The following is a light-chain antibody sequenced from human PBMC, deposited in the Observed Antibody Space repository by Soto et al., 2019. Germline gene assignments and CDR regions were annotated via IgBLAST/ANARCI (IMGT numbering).Light chain of an antibody. V-gene: IGKV4-1*01. CDR2: WAS. CDR1: QSVFSNSNNKNC. J-gene: IGKJ1*01. CDR3: QHYYSIPWT. Sequence: DIVMTQSPDSLAVSLGERATINCKSSQSVFSNSNNKNCIAWYQQKSGQPPKLLIYWASSRESGVTDRFSGGGSGTDFPLTISSLQAEDVATYYCQHYYSIPWTFGQGTRVEIK.